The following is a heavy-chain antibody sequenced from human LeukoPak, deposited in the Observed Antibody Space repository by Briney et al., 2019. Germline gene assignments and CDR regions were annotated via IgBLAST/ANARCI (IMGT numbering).Heavy chain of an antibody. Sequence: SETLSPTCTVSGGSISSYYWSWIRQPPGKGLEWIGEVNHSGSTNYNPSLKSRVTISVDTSKNQFSLKLSSVTATDTAVYYCPRSHWLVALDYWGQGTLVTVSS. J-gene: IGHJ4*02. CDR1: GGSISSYY. CDR3: PRSHWLVALDY. V-gene: IGHV4-34*01. D-gene: IGHD6-19*01. CDR2: VNHSGST.